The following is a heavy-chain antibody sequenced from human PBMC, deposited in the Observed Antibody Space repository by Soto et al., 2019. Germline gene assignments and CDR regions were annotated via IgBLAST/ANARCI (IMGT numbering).Heavy chain of an antibody. Sequence: GASVKVSCKASGYTFTSYVIHWVRQAPGQRLEWMGWINAGNGNTKYSQKFQGRVTITRDTSASTAYMELSSLRSEDTAVFYCVRDPWRCSSSMCYGEFDYWGQGTLVTVS. CDR1: GYTFTSYV. CDR2: INAGNGNT. D-gene: IGHD2-2*01. J-gene: IGHJ4*02. CDR3: VRDPWRCSSSMCYGEFDY. V-gene: IGHV1-3*01.